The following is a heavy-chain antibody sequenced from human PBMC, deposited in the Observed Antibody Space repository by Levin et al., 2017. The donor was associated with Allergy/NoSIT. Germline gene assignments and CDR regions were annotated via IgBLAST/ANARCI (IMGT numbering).Heavy chain of an antibody. D-gene: IGHD3-16*01. V-gene: IGHV3-30*03. J-gene: IGHJ5*02. CDR3: ARQHLGWFDP. CDR2: ISPDGTNK. CDR1: GFAFSNYG. Sequence: GESLKISCAASGFAFSNYGMDWIRQAPGKGLEWLTVISPDGTNKNYADSVQGRFTISRDNSRNTLYLEMKSLRPEDTAMYHCARQHLGWFDPWGQGTLVTVSS.